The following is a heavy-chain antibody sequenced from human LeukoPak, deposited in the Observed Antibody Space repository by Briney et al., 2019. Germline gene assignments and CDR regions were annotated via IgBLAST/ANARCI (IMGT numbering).Heavy chain of an antibody. V-gene: IGHV3-20*04. CDR1: GFTFDDYG. Sequence: GGFLRLSCAASGFTFDDYGMSWVRQAPGKGLEWVSGINWNGGSTGYADSVKGRFTISRDNAKNSLYLQMNSLRAEDTALYYCARDGMGSSWYSYYFDYWGQGTLVTVSS. J-gene: IGHJ4*02. CDR3: ARDGMGSSWYSYYFDY. CDR2: INWNGGST. D-gene: IGHD6-13*01.